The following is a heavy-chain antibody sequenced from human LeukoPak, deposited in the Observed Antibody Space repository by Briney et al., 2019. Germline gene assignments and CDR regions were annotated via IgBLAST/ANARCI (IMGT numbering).Heavy chain of an antibody. CDR2: IKQDGSEK. CDR1: GFTFSSYW. J-gene: IGHJ5*02. Sequence: AGGSLRLSCAASGFTFSSYWMSWVRQAPGKGLEWVANIKQDGSEKYYVDSVKGRFTISRDNAKNSLYLQMNSLRAEDTAAYYCARLICIAAAGIFWFDPWGQGTLVTVSS. CDR3: ARLICIAAAGIFWFDP. V-gene: IGHV3-7*01. D-gene: IGHD6-13*01.